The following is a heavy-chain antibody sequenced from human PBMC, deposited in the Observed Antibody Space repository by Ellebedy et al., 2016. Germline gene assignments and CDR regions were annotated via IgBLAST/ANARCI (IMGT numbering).Heavy chain of an antibody. CDR1: GFTFSSYG. V-gene: IGHV3-30*03. Sequence: GGSLRLSXAASGFTFSSYGMHWVRQAPGKGLEWVAVISYDGSNEYYADSVKGRFTISRDNSKNTLYLQMNSLRAEDTAVYYCARGFTMVRGVIIGVRNWFNPWGQGTLVTVSS. CDR3: ARGFTMVRGVIIGVRNWFNP. J-gene: IGHJ5*02. D-gene: IGHD3-10*01. CDR2: ISYDGSNE.